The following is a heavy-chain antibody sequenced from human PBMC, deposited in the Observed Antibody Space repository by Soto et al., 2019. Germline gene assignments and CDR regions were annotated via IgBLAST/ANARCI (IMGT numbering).Heavy chain of an antibody. Sequence: GASVKVSCKASGGTFSSYAISWARQAPGQGLEWMGGIIPIFGTANYAQKFQGRVTITADKSTSTAYMELSSLRSEDTAVYYCARGSQSLVRVGWFDPWGQGTLVTVSS. CDR3: ARGSQSLVRVGWFDP. D-gene: IGHD6-6*01. CDR1: GGTFSSYA. J-gene: IGHJ5*02. CDR2: IIPIFGTA. V-gene: IGHV1-69*06.